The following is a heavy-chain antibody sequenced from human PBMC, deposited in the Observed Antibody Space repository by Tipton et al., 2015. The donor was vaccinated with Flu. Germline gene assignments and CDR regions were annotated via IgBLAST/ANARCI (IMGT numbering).Heavy chain of an antibody. J-gene: IGHJ3*02. Sequence: TLSLTCTVSGGSISRGSYYWNWIRQPAGKGLEWIGRIYTNLNTDYKPSLNSRVTISMDRSKNHFSLHLSSVTAADTAIYYCVRGDYGDYDHEADALDTWGQGTLVTV. CDR1: GGSISRGSYY. V-gene: IGHV4-61*02. D-gene: IGHD4-17*01. CDR2: IYTNLNT. CDR3: VRGDYGDYDHEADALDT.